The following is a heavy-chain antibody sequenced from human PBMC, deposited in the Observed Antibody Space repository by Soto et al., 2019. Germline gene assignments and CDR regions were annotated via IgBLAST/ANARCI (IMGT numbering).Heavy chain of an antibody. Sequence: SETLSLTCTVSGGSISSSSYYWSWIRQPPGKGLEWIGEINHSGSTNYNPSLKSRVTISVDTSKNQFSLKLSSVTAADTAVYYCARGVYCSSTSCYWGMDVWGQGTTVTVSS. CDR3: ARGVYCSSTSCYWGMDV. J-gene: IGHJ6*02. CDR2: INHSGST. V-gene: IGHV4-39*07. CDR1: GGSISSSSYY. D-gene: IGHD2-2*01.